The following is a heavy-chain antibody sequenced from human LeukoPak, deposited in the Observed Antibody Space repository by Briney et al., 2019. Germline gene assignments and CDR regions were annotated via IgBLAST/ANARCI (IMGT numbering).Heavy chain of an antibody. Sequence: LXLSCXASGFTXXSYAMSGVRQARGKGVEGVSAIRVSCRITYYAHSVNAPFTLSRDNSTNTLYLQMNSLRAEYTAVYYCAKGAVLRFLSYFDYCGQGTLVTVSS. V-gene: IGHV3-23*01. CDR3: AKGAVLRFLSYFDY. J-gene: IGHJ4*02. CDR1: GFTXXSYA. CDR2: IRVSCRIT. D-gene: IGHD3-3*01.